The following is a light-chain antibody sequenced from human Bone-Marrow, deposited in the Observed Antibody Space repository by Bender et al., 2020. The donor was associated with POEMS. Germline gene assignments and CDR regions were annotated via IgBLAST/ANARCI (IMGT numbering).Light chain of an antibody. CDR3: SSYSDNSSHVL. J-gene: IGLJ2*01. CDR2: EVY. CDR1: SSDVGAYDL. V-gene: IGLV2-14*02. Sequence: QSALTQPASVSGSPGQSITISCTGTSSDVGAYDLVSWFRQYPGKAPKLMIHEVYKRPSGIVDRFSGSRSGNTASLTISGLQAEDEGVYYCSSYSDNSSHVLFGGGTKLTVL.